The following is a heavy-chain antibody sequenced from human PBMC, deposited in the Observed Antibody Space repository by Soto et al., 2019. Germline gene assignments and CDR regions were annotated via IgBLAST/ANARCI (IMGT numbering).Heavy chain of an antibody. CDR2: IYHSGST. J-gene: IGHJ6*03. V-gene: IGHV4-4*02. CDR1: SGSISSSNW. Sequence: PSETLSLTCAVSSGSISSSNWWSWVRQPPGKGLEWIGEIYHSGSTNYNPSLKSRVTISVDKSKNQFSLKLSSVTAADTAVYYCARSWSDPPLYYYYYMDVWGKGTTVTVSS. CDR3: ARSWSDPPLYYYYYMDV. D-gene: IGHD3-3*01.